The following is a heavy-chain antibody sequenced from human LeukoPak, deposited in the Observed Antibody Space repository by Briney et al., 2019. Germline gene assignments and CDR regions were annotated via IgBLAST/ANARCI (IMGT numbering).Heavy chain of an antibody. Sequence: LETLSLTCAVYGGSFSGYYWSWIRQPPGKGLEWIGEINHSGSTNYNPSLKSRVTISVDTSKNQFSLKLSSVTAADTAVYYCARGQWLLDYWGQGTLVTVSS. J-gene: IGHJ4*02. CDR1: GGSFSGYY. D-gene: IGHD5-24*01. CDR2: INHSGST. CDR3: ARGQWLLDY. V-gene: IGHV4-34*01.